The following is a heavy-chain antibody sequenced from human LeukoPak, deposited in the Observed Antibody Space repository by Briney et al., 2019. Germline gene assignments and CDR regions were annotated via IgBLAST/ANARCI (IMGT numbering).Heavy chain of an antibody. CDR2: INPSGGST. CDR1: GYTFTSYY. CDR3: ARDGIQSGYALYFSDY. J-gene: IGHJ4*02. Sequence: ASVKVSCKASGYTFTSYYMHWVRQAPGQGLEWMGIINPSGGSTSYAQKFQGRVTMTRDTSTSTVYMELSSLRSEDTAVYYCARDGIQSGYALYFSDYWGQGTLVTVSS. D-gene: IGHD5-12*01. V-gene: IGHV1-46*01.